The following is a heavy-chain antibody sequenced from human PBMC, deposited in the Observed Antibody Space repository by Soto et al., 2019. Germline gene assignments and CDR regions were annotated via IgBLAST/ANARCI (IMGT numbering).Heavy chain of an antibody. J-gene: IGHJ6*02. CDR2: INPNSGGT. CDR3: ARASFSYYDFWSAPPRGGMDV. CDR1: GYTFTGYY. D-gene: IGHD3-3*01. Sequence: QVQLVQSGAEVKKPGASVKVSCKASGYTFTGYYMHWVRQAPGQGLEWMGWINPNSGGTNYAQKFQGWVTMTRDTSISTACMELSRLRSDDTAVYYCARASFSYYDFWSAPPRGGMDVWGQGTTVTVSS. V-gene: IGHV1-2*04.